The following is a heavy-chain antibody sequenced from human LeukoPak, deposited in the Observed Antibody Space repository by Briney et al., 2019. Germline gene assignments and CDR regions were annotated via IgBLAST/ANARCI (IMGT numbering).Heavy chain of an antibody. CDR1: AGSVSDHSYY. Sequence: SETLSLTCTVSAGSVSDHSYYWGWIRQPPGKGLEWIGSIHQIGSTYYNPSLKSRVTTSIDTSKNQFSLLLSSVTAADMAVYFCAKTTYNRGLRVPIDSWGRGNLVPRSS. D-gene: IGHD1-14*01. CDR3: AKTTYNRGLRVPIDS. CDR2: IHQIGST. V-gene: IGHV4-39*01. J-gene: IGHJ4*02.